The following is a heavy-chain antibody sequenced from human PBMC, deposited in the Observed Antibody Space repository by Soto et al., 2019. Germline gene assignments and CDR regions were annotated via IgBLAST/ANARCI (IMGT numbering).Heavy chain of an antibody. V-gene: IGHV3-15*01. CDR3: TTESDYYDSSGPWN. Sequence: GGSLRLSCAASGFTFSNAWMSWVRQAPGKGLEWVGRIKSKTDGGTTDYAAPVKGRFTISRDDSKNTLYLQMNSLKTEDTAVYYCTTESDYYDSSGPWNWGQGTLVTVSS. D-gene: IGHD3-22*01. CDR2: IKSKTDGGTT. CDR1: GFTFSNAW. J-gene: IGHJ4*02.